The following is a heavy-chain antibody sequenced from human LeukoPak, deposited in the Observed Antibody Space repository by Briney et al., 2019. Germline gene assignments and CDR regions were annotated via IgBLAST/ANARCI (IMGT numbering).Heavy chain of an antibody. CDR3: ARDVRGAGLELRKYDY. CDR1: VYTFTGYY. CDR2: INANSGGT. V-gene: IGHV1-2*02. J-gene: IGHJ4*02. D-gene: IGHD1-7*01. Sequence: ASVTVSCKASVYTFTGYYMHWLRQAPGQGVEWMGWINANSGGTNYAQKFQGRVTMTRGTSISTAYMELSRLRSDDTAVYYCARDVRGAGLELRKYDYWGQGTLVTVSS.